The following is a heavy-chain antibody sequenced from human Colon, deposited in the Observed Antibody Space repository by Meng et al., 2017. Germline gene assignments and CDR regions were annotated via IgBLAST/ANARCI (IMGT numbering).Heavy chain of an antibody. J-gene: IGHJ4*02. CDR2: IHHGRGT. V-gene: IGHV4-4*02. CDR3: ARNGFYSLGY. CDR1: GDSITYDNG. Sequence: QVRRQAAGPGLVKPVGTWSLTCAVSGDSITYDNGWSWLRQPPGKGLEWIGEIHHGRGTNYNPALRCRVTFSLDKSRNQLSLTLTSVPAADTAVYYCARNGFYSLGYWGPGALVTVSS. D-gene: IGHD3-22*01.